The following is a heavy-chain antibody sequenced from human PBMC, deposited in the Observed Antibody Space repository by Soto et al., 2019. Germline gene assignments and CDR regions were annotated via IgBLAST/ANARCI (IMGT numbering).Heavy chain of an antibody. CDR2: INHSGST. D-gene: IGHD3-3*01. V-gene: IGHV4-34*01. CDR1: GGSFSGYY. J-gene: IGHJ6*02. Sequence: NPSETLSLTCAVYGGSFSGYYWSWIRQPPGKGLEWIGEINHSGSTNYNPSLKSRVTISVDTSKNQFSLKLSSVTAADTAVYYCARVPLGLEWLLKYYYYYGMDVWGQGTTVTVSS. CDR3: ARVPLGLEWLLKYYYYYGMDV.